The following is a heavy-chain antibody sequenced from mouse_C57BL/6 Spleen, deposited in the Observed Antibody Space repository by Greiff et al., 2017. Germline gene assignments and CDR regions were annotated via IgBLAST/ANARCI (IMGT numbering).Heavy chain of an antibody. CDR1: GYTFTSYW. CDR3: ASERQLRLYYYAMDY. J-gene: IGHJ4*01. V-gene: IGHV1-53*01. CDR2: INPSNGGT. Sequence: VQLQQPGTELVKPGASVKLSCKASGYTFTSYWMHWVKQRPGQGLEWIGNINPSNGGTNYNEKFKSKATLTVDKSSSTAYMQLSSLTSEDSAVYYCASERQLRLYYYAMDYWGQGTSVTVSS. D-gene: IGHD3-2*02.